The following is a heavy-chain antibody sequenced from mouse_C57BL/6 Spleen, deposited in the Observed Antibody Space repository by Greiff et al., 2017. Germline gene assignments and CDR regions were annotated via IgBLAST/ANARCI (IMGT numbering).Heavy chain of an antibody. CDR3: ARGGGYGGSYGFDY. CDR2: IYPDCGST. CDR1: GYTFTSYN. V-gene: IGHV1-55*01. Sequence: VQLQQSGAELVKPGASVKMSCKASGYTFTSYNMTWVKQRTGKGLEWIGEIYPDCGSTTYNQKFKGKATLTVDQSSSTAYMQLISLTSEDSAVYDCARGGGYGGSYGFDYWGQGTIVTVSA. D-gene: IGHD1-1*01. J-gene: IGHJ2*01.